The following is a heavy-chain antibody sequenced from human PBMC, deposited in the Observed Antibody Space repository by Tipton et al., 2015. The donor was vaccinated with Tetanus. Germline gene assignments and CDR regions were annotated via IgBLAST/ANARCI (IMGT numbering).Heavy chain of an antibody. CDR2: IYSDGST. CDR3: ARDSSFGGVVVSDAFDF. D-gene: IGHD3-16*02. V-gene: IGHV3-53*01. CDR1: GFTVSSNY. J-gene: IGHJ3*01. Sequence: VQLVQSGGGLIQPGGSLRLSCAVSGFTVSSNYMSWVRQAPGKGLEWVSIIYSDGSTYYADSVEGRFTISRDNSKNTLYLQLNSLRAEDTAVYYCARDSSFGGVVVSDAFDFWGQGTMVTVSS.